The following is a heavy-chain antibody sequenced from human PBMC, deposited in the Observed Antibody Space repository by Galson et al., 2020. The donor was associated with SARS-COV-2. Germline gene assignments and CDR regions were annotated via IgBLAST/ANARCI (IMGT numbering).Heavy chain of an antibody. CDR3: ARVRQEAGVGHIIDY. V-gene: IGHV1-8*01. J-gene: IGHJ4*02. CDR2: MNPNSGNT. CDR1: GYTFTSYD. Sequence: ASVKVSCKASGYTFTSYDINWVRQATGQGLEWMGWMNPNSGNTGYAQKFQGRVTMTRNTSISTAYMELSSLRSEDTAVYYCARVRQEAGVGHIIDYWGKGTLVTVSS. D-gene: IGHD1-26*01.